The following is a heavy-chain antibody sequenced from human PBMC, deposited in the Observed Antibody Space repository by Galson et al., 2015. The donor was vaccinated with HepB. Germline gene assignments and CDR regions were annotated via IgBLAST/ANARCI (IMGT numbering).Heavy chain of an antibody. J-gene: IGHJ4*02. CDR2: IESHSDGGTV. Sequence: SLRLSCAVSGLTFSDAWMNWVRQSPGKGLEWVGRIESHSDGGTVHYAAPVKGRFAISRDDSKNTLYLQMSSLTTEDTAVYYCLIDRLGRGYGSGWDVGEGGQGTLVTVSS. CDR1: GLTFSDAW. D-gene: IGHD6-19*01. CDR3: LIDRLGRGYGSGWDVGE. V-gene: IGHV3-15*04.